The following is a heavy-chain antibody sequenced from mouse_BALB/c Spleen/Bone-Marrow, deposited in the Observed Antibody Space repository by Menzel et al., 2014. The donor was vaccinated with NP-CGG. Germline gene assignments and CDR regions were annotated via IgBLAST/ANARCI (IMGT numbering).Heavy chain of an antibody. CDR1: GYTFISPW. CDR2: ILPGSGIT. V-gene: IGHV1-9*01. CDR3: TRSPY. J-gene: IGHJ3*01. Sequence: VNLMEFGAELMKPGASVKISSKATGYTFISPWIEWVKQRPGPGLGWIGGILPGSGITNYNEKFKVKATFNGDTCSNTAYMQLSSITSEDSAVYYCTRSPYWGKGTLVTVSA.